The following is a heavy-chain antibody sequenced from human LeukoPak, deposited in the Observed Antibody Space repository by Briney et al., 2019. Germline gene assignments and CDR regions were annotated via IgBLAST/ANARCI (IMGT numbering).Heavy chain of an antibody. CDR1: GFNFDDYA. J-gene: IGHJ6*02. CDR3: IKDIRPGGMDV. Sequence: GGSLRLSCAASGFNFDDYAMHWVRQAPGKGLEWVSGIGWSSGRIDYADSVKGRFTSSRDNAKNSLYLQMNSLRAEDTAIYYCIKDIRPGGMDVWGQGITVIVSS. D-gene: IGHD1-14*01. CDR2: IGWSSGRI. V-gene: IGHV3-9*01.